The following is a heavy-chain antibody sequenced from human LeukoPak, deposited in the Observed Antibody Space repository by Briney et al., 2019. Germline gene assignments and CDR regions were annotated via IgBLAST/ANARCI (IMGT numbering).Heavy chain of an antibody. CDR3: ARDATGINWFDP. Sequence: ASVKVSCKASGYTFTSYGIGWVRQAPGQGLEWMGWISAYNGNTNYAQKLQGRVTMTTDTSTSTAYMELRSLRSDDTAVYYCARDATGINWFDPWGQGTLVTVSS. CDR1: GYTFTSYG. J-gene: IGHJ5*02. V-gene: IGHV1-18*01. CDR2: ISAYNGNT.